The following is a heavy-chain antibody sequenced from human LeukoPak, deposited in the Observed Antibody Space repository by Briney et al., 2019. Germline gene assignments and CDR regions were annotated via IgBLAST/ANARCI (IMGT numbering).Heavy chain of an antibody. D-gene: IGHD2-15*01. Sequence: KASETLSLTCTVSGGSISSCNYYWGWIRQPPGKGLVWIGTIYYSGTTYYNPSLESRVTIFEDTSKNQFSLMLTSVTAADTAVYYCARQISDYYYYDMDVWGKGTTVTVSS. CDR2: IYYSGTT. CDR1: GGSISSCNYY. J-gene: IGHJ6*03. V-gene: IGHV4-39*01. CDR3: ARQISDYYYYDMDV.